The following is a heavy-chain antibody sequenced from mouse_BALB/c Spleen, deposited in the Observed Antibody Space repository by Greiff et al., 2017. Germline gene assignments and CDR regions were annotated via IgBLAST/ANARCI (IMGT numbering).Heavy chain of an antibody. J-gene: IGHJ1*01. CDR3: AREGLLEYFDV. D-gene: IGHD3-1*01. V-gene: IGHV5-6-5*01. CDR1: GFTFSSYA. CDR2: ISSGGST. Sequence: EVHLVESGGGLVKPGGSLKLSCAASGFTFSSYAMSWVRQTPEKRLEWVASISSGGSTYYPDSVKGRFTISRDNARNILYLQMSSLRSEDTAMYYCAREGLLEYFDVWGAGTTVTVSS.